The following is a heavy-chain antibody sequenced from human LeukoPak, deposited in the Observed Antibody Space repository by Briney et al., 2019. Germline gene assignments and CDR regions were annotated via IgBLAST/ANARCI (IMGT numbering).Heavy chain of an antibody. Sequence: SETLSLTCAVSGYSISSGYYWGWIRQPPGKGLEWIGSIHHSGSTYYNPSLKSRVTISVDTSKNQFSLKLSSVTAADTAVYYCARHASGGDYWGQGTLVTVSS. CDR2: IHHSGST. CDR3: ARHASGGDY. V-gene: IGHV4-38-2*01. D-gene: IGHD6-19*01. CDR1: GYSISSGYY. J-gene: IGHJ4*02.